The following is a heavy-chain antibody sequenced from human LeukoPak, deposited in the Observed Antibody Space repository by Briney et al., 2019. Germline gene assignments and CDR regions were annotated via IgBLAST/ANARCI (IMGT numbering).Heavy chain of an antibody. Sequence: SETLSLTSAVYGGCFSGYYSSWIRQPPGKGLEWIGEINHSGSTNYNPSLKSRVTISVDTSKNQFSLKLSSVTAADTAVYYCASGQNWSAPCSYYCMDVWGKGTTVTVSS. CDR1: GGCFSGYY. CDR3: ASGQNWSAPCSYYCMDV. CDR2: INHSGST. J-gene: IGHJ6*03. D-gene: IGHD1-1*01. V-gene: IGHV4-34*01.